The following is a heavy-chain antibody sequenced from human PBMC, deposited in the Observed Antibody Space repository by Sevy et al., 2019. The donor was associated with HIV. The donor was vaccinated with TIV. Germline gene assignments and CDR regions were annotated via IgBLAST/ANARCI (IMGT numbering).Heavy chain of an antibody. V-gene: IGHV3-30-3*01. J-gene: IGHJ4*01. CDR3: ARHPTYYYDTG. CDR1: GFTFSSYA. D-gene: IGHD3-22*01. Sequence: GGSLRLSCAASGFTFSSYALHWVRQAPGKGLEWVAVISYDGSNKYYADSVKGRVTISRDNSKNTLYLQMNSLRAEDTAVYYCARHPTYYYDTGWGHGTLVTVSS. CDR2: ISYDGSNK.